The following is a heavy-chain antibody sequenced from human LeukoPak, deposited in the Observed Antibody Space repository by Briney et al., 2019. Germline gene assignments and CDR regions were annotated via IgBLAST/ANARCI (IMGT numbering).Heavy chain of an antibody. CDR1: GGSFSGYY. J-gene: IGHJ3*02. V-gene: IGHV4-34*01. CDR3: ARGLDAFDI. Sequence: SETLSLTCAVYGGSFSGYYWSWIRQPPGKGLEWIGEINHSGSTNYNPSLKSRVTILVDTSKNQFSLKLSSVTAADTAVYYCARGLDAFDIWGQGTMVTVSS. CDR2: INHSGST.